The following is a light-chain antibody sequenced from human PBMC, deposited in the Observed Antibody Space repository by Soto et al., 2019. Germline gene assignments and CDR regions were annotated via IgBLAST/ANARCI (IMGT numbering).Light chain of an antibody. CDR3: SSYAGSNNLG. V-gene: IGLV2-8*01. CDR1: SSDVCGYNY. CDR2: EVS. Sequence: QSALTQPPSASGSPGQSVTISCTGTSSDVCGYNYVSWYQQHPGKAPKLMIYEVSKRPSGVPDRFSGSKSGNTASLTVSGLQAEHEADYYCSSYAGSNNLGFGRGTKLTVL. J-gene: IGLJ3*02.